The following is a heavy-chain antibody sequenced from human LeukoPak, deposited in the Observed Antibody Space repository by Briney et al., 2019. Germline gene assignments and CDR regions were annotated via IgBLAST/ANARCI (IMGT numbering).Heavy chain of an antibody. CDR3: AREQWFRWEF. V-gene: IGHV3-11*01. J-gene: IGHJ4*02. CDR2: ISSRDNLI. D-gene: IGHD3-10*01. Sequence: GGSLRLSCAASGFVVNDYYMNWIRLAPGKGLEWVSYISSRDNLIYYADSVKGRFTISTDNAKNAVFLQLNRLTVEDTAVYYCAREQWFRWEFWGQGVLVTVSS. CDR1: GFVVNDYY.